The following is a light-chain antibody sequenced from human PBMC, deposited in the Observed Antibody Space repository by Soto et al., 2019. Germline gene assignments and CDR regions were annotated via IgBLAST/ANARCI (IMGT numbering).Light chain of an antibody. CDR1: QSVNVL. J-gene: IGKJ5*01. CDR2: RAS. Sequence: EVVLTQSPATLSVSPGEGATLSCRASQSVNVLLAWYQQKPGQAPRLLIYRASTRATGVPARFSVSGSETEFTLTISTLQSEDFAVYYCQQYNNWPITFGQGTRLEIK. V-gene: IGKV3-15*01. CDR3: QQYNNWPIT.